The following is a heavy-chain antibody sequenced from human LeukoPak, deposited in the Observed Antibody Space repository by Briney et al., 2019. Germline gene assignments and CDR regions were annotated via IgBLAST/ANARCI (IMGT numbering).Heavy chain of an antibody. Sequence: ASVKVSCKASGGTFSSYAISWVRQAPGQGLEWMGRIIPILGIANYAQKFQGRVTTTADKSTSTAYMELSSLRSEDTAVYYCAREYDDYEVPTSEFDYWGQGTLVTVSS. V-gene: IGHV1-69*04. D-gene: IGHD4-17*01. CDR2: IIPILGIA. CDR3: AREYDDYEVPTSEFDY. CDR1: GGTFSSYA. J-gene: IGHJ4*02.